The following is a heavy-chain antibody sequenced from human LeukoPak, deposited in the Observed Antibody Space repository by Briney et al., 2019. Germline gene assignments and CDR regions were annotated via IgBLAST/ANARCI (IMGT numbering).Heavy chain of an antibody. CDR2: ISYAGSNK. CDR3: ARDLDRYCSSSSCHSADY. Sequence: GGSLRLSCAASGFTFSNYAMYWVRQAPGKGLEWVALISYAGSNKYYADSVKGRFTISRDNPKNTLYLQMSSLRVEDTAVYYCARDLDRYCSSSSCHSADYWGQGTLVTVSS. CDR1: GFTFSNYA. D-gene: IGHD2-2*01. J-gene: IGHJ4*02. V-gene: IGHV3-30-3*01.